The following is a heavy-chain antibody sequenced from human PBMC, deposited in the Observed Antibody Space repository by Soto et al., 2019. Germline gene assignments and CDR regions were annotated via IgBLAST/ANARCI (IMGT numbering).Heavy chain of an antibody. CDR2: ISYDGSNK. CDR1: GFTFSCYA. D-gene: IGHD3-3*01. V-gene: IGHV3-30-3*01. CDR3: ARDLGVQEWLLLIVY. Sequence: GGSLRLSCAASGFTFSCYAMHWVRQAPGKGLEWVAVISYDGSNKYYADSVKGRFTISRDNSKNTLYLQMNSLRAEDTAVYYCARDLGVQEWLLLIVYWGQGALVTVSS. J-gene: IGHJ4*02.